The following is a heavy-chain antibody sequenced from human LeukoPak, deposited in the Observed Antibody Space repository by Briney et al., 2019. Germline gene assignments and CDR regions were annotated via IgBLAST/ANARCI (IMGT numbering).Heavy chain of an antibody. CDR2: ISGSGGST. D-gene: IGHD2-15*01. J-gene: IGHJ3*02. CDR3: AKPPPYRSGGSCYGAFDI. CDR1: GFTFSSYA. V-gene: IGHV3-23*01. Sequence: GGSLRLSCAASGFTFSSYAMSWVRQAPGKGLEWVSAISGSGGSTYYADSVKGRFTISRDNSKNTLYLQMNSLRAEDTAVYYCAKPPPYRSGGSCYGAFDIWGQGTMVTVSS.